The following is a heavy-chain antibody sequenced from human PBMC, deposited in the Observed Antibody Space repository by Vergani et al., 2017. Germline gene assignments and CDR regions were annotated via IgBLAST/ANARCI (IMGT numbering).Heavy chain of an antibody. CDR3: ARHVAVAGTWYFDY. J-gene: IGHJ4*02. CDR2: IYYSGST. CDR1: GGSISSSSYY. Sequence: QLQLQESGPGLVKPSETLSLTCTVSGGSISSSSYYWGWIRQPPGKGPEWIGSIYYSGSTYYNPSLKSRVTISVDTSKNQFSLKLSSVTAADTAVYYCARHVAVAGTWYFDYWGQGTLVTVSS. D-gene: IGHD6-19*01. V-gene: IGHV4-39*01.